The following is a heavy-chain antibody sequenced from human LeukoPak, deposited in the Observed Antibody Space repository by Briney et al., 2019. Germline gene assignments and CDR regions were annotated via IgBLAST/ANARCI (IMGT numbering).Heavy chain of an antibody. Sequence: GGSLRLSCAASGFILSNYWMHWVRQGPGKGLVWVSRINTDGSTINYADSVKGRFTISRDNAKNTLYLQMNSLRAEDTAVYYCARDVGNYSTWKIYWGQGTLVTVSS. CDR2: INTDGSTI. CDR1: GFILSNYW. V-gene: IGHV3-74*01. D-gene: IGHD1-26*01. J-gene: IGHJ4*02. CDR3: ARDVGNYSTWKIY.